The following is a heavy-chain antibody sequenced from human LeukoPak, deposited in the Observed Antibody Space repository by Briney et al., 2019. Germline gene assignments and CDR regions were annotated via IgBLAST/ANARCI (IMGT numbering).Heavy chain of an antibody. CDR3: AKDFTPDGIWDIDY. J-gene: IGHJ4*02. CDR2: IYGGGSGST. CDR1: GFTVSSNY. Sequence: PGGSLRLSCAASGFTVSSNYMSWVRQAPGKGLEWVSGIYGGGSGSTFYAESVKGRFTISRDNSKNTLYLQMNSLRDEDTAIYYCAKDFTPDGIWDIDYWGRGTLITVSS. D-gene: IGHD1-20*01. V-gene: IGHV3-53*01.